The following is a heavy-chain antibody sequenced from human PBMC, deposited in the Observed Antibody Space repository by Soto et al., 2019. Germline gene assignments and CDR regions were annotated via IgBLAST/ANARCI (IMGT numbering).Heavy chain of an antibody. V-gene: IGHV1-69*06. CDR2: IIPIFGTA. Sequence: QVQLVQSGAEVKKPGSSVKVSCKASGRTFSSYAISWVRQAPGQGLEWMGGIIPIFGTANYAKKCQGRVKLNADKSTSTAYMELRSLRYEDPAVYYCARLPSPYCSSTSCPLIFDYWGQGTLVTVSS. CDR1: GRTFSSYA. D-gene: IGHD2-2*01. CDR3: ARLPSPYCSSTSCPLIFDY. J-gene: IGHJ4*02.